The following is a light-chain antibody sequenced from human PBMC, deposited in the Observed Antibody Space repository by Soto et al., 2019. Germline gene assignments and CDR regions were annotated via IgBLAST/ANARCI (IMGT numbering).Light chain of an antibody. CDR1: QDIGNW. CDR2: DAS. V-gene: IGKV1D-16*01. Sequence: DIQVTQSPPSMAASVGDRVTITCRASQDIGNWMTWYQQKPGEAPKLLIYDASALPRGVPSRFSGSGSGTEFTLTISSLQPDDFATYYCQQYDSYPYTFGQGTRLEI. J-gene: IGKJ5*01. CDR3: QQYDSYPYT.